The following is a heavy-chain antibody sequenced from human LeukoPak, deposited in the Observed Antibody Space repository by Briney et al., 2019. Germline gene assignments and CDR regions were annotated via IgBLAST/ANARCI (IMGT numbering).Heavy chain of an antibody. CDR2: INHSGST. V-gene: IGHV4-34*01. D-gene: IGHD3-3*01. Sequence: SETLSLTCAVYGGSFSGYYWSWIRQPPGKGLEWIGEINHSGSTNYNPSLKSRVTIPVDTSKNQFSLKLSSVTAADTAVYYCARVQYYDFWSGYYDRPLDYWGQGTLVTVSS. CDR1: GGSFSGYY. J-gene: IGHJ4*02. CDR3: ARVQYYDFWSGYYDRPLDY.